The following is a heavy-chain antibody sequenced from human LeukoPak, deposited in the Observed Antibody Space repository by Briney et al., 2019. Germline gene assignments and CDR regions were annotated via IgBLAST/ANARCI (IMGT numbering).Heavy chain of an antibody. CDR1: GYSISSGYY. Sequence: TEPLSLTCAVSGYSISSGYYWGWIRQPPGKGLEWIGSIYHSGSTYYNPSLKSRVTRSVDTSKNQFSLKLSSVTAADTAVYYCAREIVAVAGNYYYMDVWGKGTTVTVSS. CDR2: IYHSGST. D-gene: IGHD6-19*01. J-gene: IGHJ6*03. V-gene: IGHV4-38-2*02. CDR3: AREIVAVAGNYYYMDV.